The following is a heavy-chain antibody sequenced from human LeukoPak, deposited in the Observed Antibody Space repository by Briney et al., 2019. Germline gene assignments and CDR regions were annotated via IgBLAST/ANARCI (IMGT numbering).Heavy chain of an antibody. Sequence: GGSLRLSCVGSGFTFSAYDMQWVRQAPGKGLEWVSGTSRSSGAHYTDSVKGRFTISRDNSKDTLYLQMDSLRAEDTAVYYCARDNGNDYGANWGQGTMVTVSS. D-gene: IGHD4/OR15-4a*01. CDR2: TSRSSGA. CDR3: ARDNGNDYGAN. V-gene: IGHV3-23*01. CDR1: GFTFSAYD. J-gene: IGHJ3*01.